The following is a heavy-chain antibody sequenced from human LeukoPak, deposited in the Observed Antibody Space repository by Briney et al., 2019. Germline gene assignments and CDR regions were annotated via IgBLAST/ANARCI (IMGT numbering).Heavy chain of an antibody. V-gene: IGHV4-39*07. CDR2: IYYSGST. CDR3: ARASHGWYFDL. Sequence: LETLSLTCTVSGGSISSSSYYWGWIRQPPGKGLEWIGSIYYSGSTYYNPSLKSRVTISVDTSKNQFSLKLSSVTAADTAVYYCARASHGWYFDLWGRGTLVTVS. J-gene: IGHJ2*01. D-gene: IGHD6-6*01. CDR1: GGSISSSSYY.